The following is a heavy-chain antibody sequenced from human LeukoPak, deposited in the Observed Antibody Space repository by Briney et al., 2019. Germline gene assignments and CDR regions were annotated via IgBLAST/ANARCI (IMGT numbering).Heavy chain of an antibody. J-gene: IGHJ4*02. V-gene: IGHV3-30*09. D-gene: IGHD3-22*01. CDR2: ISYDGSNK. CDR3: ARDKPTGEGYYDSSGYYYSDEWDLDY. Sequence: PGGSLRLSCAASGFTFSSYAMHWVRQAPGKGLEWVAVISYDGSNKYYADSVKGRFAISRDNSKNTLYLQMNSLRAEDTAVYYCARDKPTGEGYYDSSGYYYSDEWDLDYWGQGTLVTVSS. CDR1: GFTFSSYA.